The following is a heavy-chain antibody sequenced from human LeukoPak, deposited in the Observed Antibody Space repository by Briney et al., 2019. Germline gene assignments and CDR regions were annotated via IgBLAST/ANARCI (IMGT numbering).Heavy chain of an antibody. CDR2: IYHSGST. CDR3: ASDLYGSGSQDY. J-gene: IGHJ4*02. CDR1: GGSISSGGYS. Sequence: PSETLSLTCAVSGGSISSGGYSWSWIRQPPGKGLEWIGYIYHSGSTYYNPSLKSRVTISVDRSKNQFSLKQSSVTAADTAVYYCASDLYGSGSQDYWGQGTLVTVSS. D-gene: IGHD3-10*01. V-gene: IGHV4-30-2*01.